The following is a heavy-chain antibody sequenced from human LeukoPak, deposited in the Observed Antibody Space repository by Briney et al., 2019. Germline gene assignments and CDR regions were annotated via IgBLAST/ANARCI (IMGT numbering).Heavy chain of an antibody. CDR1: GFTFSSYA. CDR3: AIVRVYGDYAFDI. D-gene: IGHD4-17*01. J-gene: IGHJ3*02. V-gene: IGHV3-23*01. Sequence: GSLRLSCAASGFTFSSYAMSWVRQAQGQGLEWVSVSTSSGNKYYVDCMKGRFTISRDNSNNTLHIQMNSLRAEDTAVYYCAIVRVYGDYAFDIWGQGTMVTVSS. CDR2: STSSGNK.